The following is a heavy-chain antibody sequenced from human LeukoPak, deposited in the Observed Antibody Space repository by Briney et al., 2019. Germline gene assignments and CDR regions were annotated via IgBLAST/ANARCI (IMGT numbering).Heavy chain of an antibody. V-gene: IGHV4-59*12. J-gene: IGHJ5*02. CDR3: ARVRRWGCWFDP. Sequence: SETLSLTCTVSTGSISSYYWSWIRQPPGKALEWIGFIYYSGSTYYNPSLKSRVTISVDTSKNQFSLKLSSVTAADTAVYYCARVRRWGCWFDPWGQGTLVTVSS. CDR1: TGSISSYY. CDR2: IYYSGST. D-gene: IGHD2-21*01.